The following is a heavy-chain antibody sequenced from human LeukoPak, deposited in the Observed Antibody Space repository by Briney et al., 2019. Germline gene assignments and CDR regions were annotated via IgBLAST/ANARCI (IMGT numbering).Heavy chain of an antibody. CDR1: GYTFTGYY. CDR2: FNPNSGGT. Sequence: ASVKVSCKASGYTFTGYYMHWVRQAPGQGLEWMGWFNPNSGGTNYAQKFQGRVTMTRDTSISTAYMELSRLRSDDTAVYYCASVSGSSPLSYFDYWGQGTLVTVSS. V-gene: IGHV1-2*02. CDR3: ASVSGSSPLSYFDY. D-gene: IGHD1-26*01. J-gene: IGHJ4*02.